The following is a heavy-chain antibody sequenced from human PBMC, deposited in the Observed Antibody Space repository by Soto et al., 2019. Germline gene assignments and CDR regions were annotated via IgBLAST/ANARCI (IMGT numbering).Heavy chain of an antibody. D-gene: IGHD6-19*01. J-gene: IGHJ3*02. CDR2: IYHSGST. V-gene: IGHV4-4*02. Sequence: QVQLQESGPGLVKPSGTLSLTCAVSSGSISSSNWWSWVRQPPGEGLEWIGEIYHSGSTNCNPSLKNPSTIAVDKSTTYVALKLSSVTAADTAGHYCAGCITVAGPPKDGFDIWCQGTMVTVSS. CDR3: AGCITVAGPPKDGFDI. CDR1: SGSISSSNW.